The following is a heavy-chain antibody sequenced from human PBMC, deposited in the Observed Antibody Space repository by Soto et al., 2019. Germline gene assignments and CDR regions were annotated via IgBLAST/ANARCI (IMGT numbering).Heavy chain of an antibody. J-gene: IGHJ6*02. CDR2: IIPIFGTA. Sequence: SVKFSCKASGGTFSSYAISWVRQAPGQGLEWMGGIIPIFGTANYAQKFQGRVTITADESTSTAYMELSSLRSEDTAVYYCARWVVYDYSNYGGYYYYGMDVWGQGTTVTVSS. V-gene: IGHV1-69*13. CDR1: GGTFSSYA. CDR3: ARWVVYDYSNYGGYYYYGMDV. D-gene: IGHD4-4*01.